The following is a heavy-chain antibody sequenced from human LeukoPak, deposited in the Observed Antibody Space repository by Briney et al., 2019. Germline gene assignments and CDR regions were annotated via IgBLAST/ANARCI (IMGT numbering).Heavy chain of an antibody. CDR1: GFTFSSYE. CDR3: ARDERITMVRGVIAFDY. CDR2: ISSSGSTI. J-gene: IGHJ4*02. V-gene: IGHV3-48*03. D-gene: IGHD3-10*01. Sequence: LRPSSAASGFTFSSYEMNWVPQAPGKGLQPLSYISSSGSTIYYADSVKGRFTISRDNAKNSLYLQMNSLRAEDTAVYYCARDERITMVRGVIAFDYWGQGTLVTVSS.